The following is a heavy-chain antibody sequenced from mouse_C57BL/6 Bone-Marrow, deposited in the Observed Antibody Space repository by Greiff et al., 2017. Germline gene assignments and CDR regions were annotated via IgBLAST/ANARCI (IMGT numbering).Heavy chain of an antibody. Sequence: VQLQQPGAELVRPGTSVKLSCKASGYTFTSYWMHWVKQRPGQGLEWIGVIDPSDSYTNYNQKFKGKATLTVATSSSTAYMQLSSLTSEDSAVYYCARDRVVAFDYWGQGTTLTVSS. CDR2: IDPSDSYT. D-gene: IGHD1-1*01. CDR3: ARDRVVAFDY. J-gene: IGHJ2*01. V-gene: IGHV1-59*01. CDR1: GYTFTSYW.